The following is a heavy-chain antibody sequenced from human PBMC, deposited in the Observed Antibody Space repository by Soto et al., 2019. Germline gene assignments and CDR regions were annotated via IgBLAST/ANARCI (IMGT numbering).Heavy chain of an antibody. Sequence: SLRLSCAASGFTFSSYGMHWVRQAPGKGLEWVAVISYDGSNKYYADSVKGRFTISRDNSKNTLYLQMNSLRAEDTAVYYCAKDGGMYYYDSSGSSYGMDVWGQGTTVTVSS. V-gene: IGHV3-30*18. CDR3: AKDGGMYYYDSSGSSYGMDV. J-gene: IGHJ6*02. D-gene: IGHD3-22*01. CDR1: GFTFSSYG. CDR2: ISYDGSNK.